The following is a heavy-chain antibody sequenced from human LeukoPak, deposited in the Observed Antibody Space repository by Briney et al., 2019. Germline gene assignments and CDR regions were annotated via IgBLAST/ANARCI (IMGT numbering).Heavy chain of an antibody. J-gene: IGHJ1*01. CDR3: TNRVGYCSGGSCYVYFQH. CDR2: ISGSGGST. Sequence: PGGSLRLSCAASGFTFSSYAMSWVRQAPGKGLEWVSTISGSGGSTYYADSVKGRFTISRDNSKNTLFLQMNSLRAEDTAVYYCTNRVGYCSGGSCYVYFQHWGQGTLVTVSS. CDR1: GFTFSSYA. D-gene: IGHD2-15*01. V-gene: IGHV3-23*01.